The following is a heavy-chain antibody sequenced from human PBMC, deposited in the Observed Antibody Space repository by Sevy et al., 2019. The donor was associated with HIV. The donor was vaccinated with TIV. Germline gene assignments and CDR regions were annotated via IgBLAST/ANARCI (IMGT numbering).Heavy chain of an antibody. D-gene: IGHD2-2*01. Sequence: GGSLRLSCAASGFSFSSFYMTWIRQAPGKGLQWVAYISSSGQTTYYADSVKGRFVVSRDNAKNSLFLHINSLRAEDTGVVFCARIAAMSPPNYGMDLWGQGTTVTVSS. CDR3: ARIAAMSPPNYGMDL. V-gene: IGHV3-11*01. CDR2: ISSSGQTT. J-gene: IGHJ6*02. CDR1: GFSFSSFY.